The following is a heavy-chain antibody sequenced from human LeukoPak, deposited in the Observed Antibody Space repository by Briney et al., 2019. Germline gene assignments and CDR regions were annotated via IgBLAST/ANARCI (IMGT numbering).Heavy chain of an antibody. CDR1: GYSFTSYW. CDR2: IYPGDSDT. CDR3: ASPKDKYYYDSSGYYSFDY. Sequence: GESLKISCKASGYSFTSYWIGWVRQMPGKGLEWMGIIYPGDSDTRYSPSFQGQVTISAVRSISTAYLQWSSLKASDTAMYYCASPKDKYYYDSSGYYSFDYWGQGTLVTVSS. V-gene: IGHV5-51*01. D-gene: IGHD3-22*01. J-gene: IGHJ4*02.